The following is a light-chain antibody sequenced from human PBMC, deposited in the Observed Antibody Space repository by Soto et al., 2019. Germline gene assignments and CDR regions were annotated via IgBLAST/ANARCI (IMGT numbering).Light chain of an antibody. CDR3: QQYENLPT. J-gene: IGKJ5*01. CDR2: DAS. CDR1: QNINNY. Sequence: IRMTQSAFSLSASVGDRVTITCQASQNINNYLNWYQQKPGRAPKLLIYDASNLEAGVPSRFRGSGSGTDFTFTISRLQPEDIATYYCQQYENLPTFGQGTRLEIK. V-gene: IGKV1-33*01.